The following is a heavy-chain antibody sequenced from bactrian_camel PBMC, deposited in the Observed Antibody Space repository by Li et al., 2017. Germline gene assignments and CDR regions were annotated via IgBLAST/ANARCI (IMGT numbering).Heavy chain of an antibody. V-gene: IGHV3S1*01. Sequence: HVQLVESGGGSAQAGGSMRLSCAVSGDTASVYYMAWFRQAPGKEREGVARINTRYGSTYYADSVKGRFSISKDRIKRTLYLYMMNLQPEDTALYYCAAAATTRGKWYDNWRLDPTKYSYWGQGTQVTVS. CDR3: AAAATTRGKWYDNWRLDPTKYSY. D-gene: IGHD4*01. J-gene: IGHJ4*01. CDR1: GDTASVYY. CDR2: INTRYGST.